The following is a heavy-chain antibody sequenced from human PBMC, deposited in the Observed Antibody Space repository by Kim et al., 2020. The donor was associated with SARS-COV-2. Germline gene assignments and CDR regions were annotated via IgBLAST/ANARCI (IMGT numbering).Heavy chain of an antibody. CDR2: ISSSAGYI. D-gene: IGHD1-26*01. CDR3: ARGSGKIPSASDFYY. J-gene: IGHJ4*01. V-gene: IGHV3-21*01. CDR1: GFTFSNFG. Sequence: GGSLRLSCAASGFTFSNFGMNWVRQAPGKGLEWVSSISSSAGYIYYADSVKGRFTISRDNAENSLYLQMNSLQVEDTAVYFYARGSGKIPSASDFYY.